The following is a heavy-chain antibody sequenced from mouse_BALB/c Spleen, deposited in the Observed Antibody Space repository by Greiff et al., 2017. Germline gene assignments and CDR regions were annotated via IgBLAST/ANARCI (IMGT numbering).Heavy chain of an antibody. D-gene: IGHD5-1*01. V-gene: IGHV5-12-2*01. J-gene: IGHJ1*01. CDR2: ISNGGGST. CDR1: GFTFSSYT. CDR3: ARREYHWNFDV. Sequence: EVKLVESGGGLVQPGGSLKLSCAASGFTFSSYTMSWVRQTPEKRLEWVAYISNGGGSTYYPDTVKGRFTISRDNAKNTLYLQMSSLKSEDTAMYYCARREYHWNFDVWGAGTTVTVSS.